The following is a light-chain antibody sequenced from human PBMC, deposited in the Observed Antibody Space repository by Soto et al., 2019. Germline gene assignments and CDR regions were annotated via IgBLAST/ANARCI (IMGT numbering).Light chain of an antibody. CDR2: EGT. CDR3: CSYAGSNSWV. V-gene: IGLV2-23*01. Sequence: QSALTQPASVSGSPGQSITISCTGTSSDVGSYNLVSWYEQHPGNAPKVIIYEGTKRPSGVSNRFSGSKSGNTASLTISGLQAEDEADYYCCSYAGSNSWVFGGGTKLTVL. J-gene: IGLJ3*02. CDR1: SSDVGSYNL.